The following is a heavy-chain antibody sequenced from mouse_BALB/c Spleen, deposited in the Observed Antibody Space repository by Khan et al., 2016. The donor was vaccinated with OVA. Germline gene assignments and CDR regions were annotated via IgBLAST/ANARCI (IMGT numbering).Heavy chain of an antibody. D-gene: IGHD2-10*02. CDR3: ARDQYGNYFYAMDY. Sequence: QVQLQQPGAELVKPGAPVKLSCKASGYTFTSYWMNWVKQRPGRGLEWIGRIDPSDSETHYNQKFKDKATLTVDKSSSNAYIQLSSLTSEDSAVYYCARDQYGNYFYAMDYWGQGTSVTVSS. V-gene: IGHV1-69*02. CDR2: IDPSDSET. J-gene: IGHJ4*01. CDR1: GYTFTSYW.